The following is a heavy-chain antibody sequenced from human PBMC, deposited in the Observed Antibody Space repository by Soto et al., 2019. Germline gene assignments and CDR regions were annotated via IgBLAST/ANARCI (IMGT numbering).Heavy chain of an antibody. CDR2: ISAHNGNT. J-gene: IGHJ4*02. Sequence: QVHLVQSGAEVKKPGASVKVSCQGSGYAFTTYGITWVRQAPGQGLEWMGWISAHNGNTNYAQKLQSTVTVTRDTSTSTAYMELRSLRYDDTAVYYCARGRYGDYWGQGALVTVSS. CDR1: GYAFTTYG. V-gene: IGHV1-18*01. CDR3: ARGRYGDY. D-gene: IGHD1-1*01.